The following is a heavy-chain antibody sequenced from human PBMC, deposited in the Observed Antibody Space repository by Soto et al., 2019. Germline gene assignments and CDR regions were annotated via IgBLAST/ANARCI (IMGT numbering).Heavy chain of an antibody. CDR3: ARSGGLDD. J-gene: IGHJ4*02. D-gene: IGHD3-10*01. CDR1: GYSFTSYA. Sequence: QVQLVQPGAEVKKPGASVKVSCKASGYSFTSYAIHWVRQAPGQGLECMGWINAANGNTRYSQKFQGRVTITRDTSATTAYMDLSSLTSEDTAVYYCARSGGLDDWGQGTLITVSS. V-gene: IGHV1-3*01. CDR2: INAANGNT.